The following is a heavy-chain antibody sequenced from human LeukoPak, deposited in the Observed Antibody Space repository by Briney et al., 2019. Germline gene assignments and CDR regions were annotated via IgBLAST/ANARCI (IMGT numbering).Heavy chain of an antibody. CDR3: VRAYDSIRGYFDY. CDR1: GGTFSSYV. CDR2: IIPIFGTA. V-gene: IGHV1-69*13. J-gene: IGHJ4*02. Sequence: PWASVKVSCKASGGTFSSYVITWVRQAPGQGLEWMGGIIPIFGTASYAQKFQGRVTITADESTSTAYMELNSLRSEDTAVYYCVRAYDSIRGYFDYWGQGTLVTVSS. D-gene: IGHD3-10*01.